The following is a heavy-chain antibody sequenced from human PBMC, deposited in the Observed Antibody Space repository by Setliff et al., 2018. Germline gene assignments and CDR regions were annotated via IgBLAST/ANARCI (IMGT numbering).Heavy chain of an antibody. J-gene: IGHJ4*02. V-gene: IGHV3-7*01. CDR3: ARDGGEY. CDR2: IKPDGSEK. CDR1: GFTFSRYW. D-gene: IGHD3-16*01. Sequence: QPGGSLRLSCAASGFTFSRYWMSWVRQAPGKGLEWVANIKPDGSEKYYVDSVKGRFTVSRDNAKKSLYLQMNSLRAEDTAVYYCARDGGEYWGQGTLVTVSS.